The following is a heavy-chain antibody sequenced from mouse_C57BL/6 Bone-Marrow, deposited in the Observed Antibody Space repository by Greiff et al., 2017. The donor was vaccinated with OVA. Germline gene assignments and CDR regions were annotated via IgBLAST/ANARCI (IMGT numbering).Heavy chain of an antibody. CDR1: GFTFSSYA. Sequence: EVKLVESGEGLVKPGGSLQLSCAASGFTFSSYAMSWVRQTPEKRLEWVAYISSGGDYIYYADTVKGRFTISRDNARNTLYLQMSSLKSEDTAMYYCTRERGNWDWYFDVWGTGTTVTVSS. CDR2: ISSGGDYI. CDR3: TRERGNWDWYFDV. V-gene: IGHV5-9-1*02. D-gene: IGHD4-1*01. J-gene: IGHJ1*03.